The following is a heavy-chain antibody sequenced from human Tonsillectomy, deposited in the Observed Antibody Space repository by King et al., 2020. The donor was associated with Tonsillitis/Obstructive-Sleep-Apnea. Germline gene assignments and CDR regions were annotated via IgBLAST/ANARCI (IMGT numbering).Heavy chain of an antibody. CDR2: IYYSGNT. D-gene: IGHD2-8*02. J-gene: IGHJ5*02. Sequence: QLQESGPGLVKPSETLSLTCRVSGGSISNYYWSWLRQPPGKGLEWIGYIYYSGNTNYNPSLKSRVTISVDTSNNQFSLKLTSVTAADTAVYFCARGYGTGGICFLNWFDPWGQGTLVTVSS. CDR1: GGSISNYY. V-gene: IGHV4-59*01. CDR3: ARGYGTGGICFLNWFDP.